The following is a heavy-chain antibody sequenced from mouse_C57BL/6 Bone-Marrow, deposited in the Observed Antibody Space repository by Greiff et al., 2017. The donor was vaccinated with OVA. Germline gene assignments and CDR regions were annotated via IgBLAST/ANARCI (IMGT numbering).Heavy chain of an antibody. J-gene: IGHJ3*01. CDR3: ARPLYYSNLAY. D-gene: IGHD2-5*01. CDR1: GFTFSDYY. Sequence: EVQVVESGGGLVQPGGSLKLSCAASGFTFSDYYMYWVRQTPEKRLEWVAYISNGGGSTYYPDTVKGRFTISRDNAKNTLYLQMSRLKSEDTAMYYCARPLYYSNLAYWGQGTLVTVSA. V-gene: IGHV5-12*01. CDR2: ISNGGGST.